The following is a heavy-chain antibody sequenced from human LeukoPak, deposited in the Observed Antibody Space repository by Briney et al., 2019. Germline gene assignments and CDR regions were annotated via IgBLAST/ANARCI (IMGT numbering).Heavy chain of an antibody. J-gene: IGHJ3*02. CDR1: GGSISSGDYY. D-gene: IGHD3-3*01. CDR3: ARGDTIFGMVMPGGNAFDI. CDR2: IYYSGST. Sequence: SETLSLTCTVSGGSISSGDYYWSWIRQPPGKGLEWIGYIYYSGSTYYNPSLKSRVTISVDTSKNQFSLKLSSVTAADTAVYYCARGDTIFGMVMPGGNAFDIWGQGTMVTVSS. V-gene: IGHV4-30-4*08.